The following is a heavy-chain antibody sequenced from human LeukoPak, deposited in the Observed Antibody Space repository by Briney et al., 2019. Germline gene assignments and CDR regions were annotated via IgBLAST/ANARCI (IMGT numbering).Heavy chain of an antibody. J-gene: IGHJ4*02. Sequence: GGSLRLSCAASGFTFSSHAMHWVRQAPGKGLVWVSRISSDGNITRYADSVKGRFTISRDNARNTLYLQMNSLRAEDTAVYYCARVEDYYYDDYFDYWGQGTLVTVSS. CDR3: ARVEDYYYDDYFDY. CDR1: GFTFSSHA. V-gene: IGHV3-74*01. D-gene: IGHD3-22*01. CDR2: ISSDGNIT.